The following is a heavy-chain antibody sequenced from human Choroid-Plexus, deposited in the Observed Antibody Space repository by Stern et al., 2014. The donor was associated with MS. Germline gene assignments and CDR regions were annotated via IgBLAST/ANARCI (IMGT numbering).Heavy chain of an antibody. J-gene: IGHJ5*02. CDR3: AKDRQYLTYFFDX. CDR2: ISYDGGNK. CDR1: GFTFGSCA. V-gene: IGHV3-30*18. D-gene: IGHD2/OR15-2a*01. Sequence: VHLLESGGGVVQPGRPLRLSCVASGFTFGSCAMHWVRQAPGKGLEWVAGISYDGGNKYYADSVKGRFTISRGNSQNTLYMQMSSLRPEDTAVYYCAKDRQYLTYFFDXWGQGSLVTVSS.